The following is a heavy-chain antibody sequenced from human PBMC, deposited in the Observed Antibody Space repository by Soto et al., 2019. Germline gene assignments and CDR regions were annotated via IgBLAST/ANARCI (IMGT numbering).Heavy chain of an antibody. Sequence: QVQLVQSGAEVKKPGSSVKVSCKASGGTFSSYAISWVRQAPGQGLEWMGGIIPIFGTANYAQKFQGRVTIPADKSTSTAYVELSSLRADDTGVYYCAREATYCRSTSCYRYYYYYYGMDVWGQGTTVTVS. CDR2: IIPIFGTA. J-gene: IGHJ6*02. D-gene: IGHD2-2*02. V-gene: IGHV1-69*06. CDR3: AREATYCRSTSCYRYYYYYYGMDV. CDR1: GGTFSSYA.